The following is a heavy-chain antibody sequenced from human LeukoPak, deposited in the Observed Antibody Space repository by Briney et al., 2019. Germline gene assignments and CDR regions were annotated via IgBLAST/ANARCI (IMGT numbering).Heavy chain of an antibody. D-gene: IGHD3-9*01. J-gene: IGHJ3*02. CDR1: GGSISSSSYY. CDR2: IYYSGST. Sequence: SETLTLTCTVSGGSISSSSYYWGWIRQPPGKGLEWIGSIYYSGSTYYNPSLKGRVTISVDTSKNQFSLKLSSVTAADTAVYYCARYYDILTGYPPGAFDIWGQGTMVTVSS. V-gene: IGHV4-39*07. CDR3: ARYYDILTGYPPGAFDI.